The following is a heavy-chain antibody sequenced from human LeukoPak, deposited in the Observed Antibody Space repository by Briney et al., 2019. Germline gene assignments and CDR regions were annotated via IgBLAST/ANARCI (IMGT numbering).Heavy chain of an antibody. CDR2: FDPGDGET. J-gene: IGHJ4*02. D-gene: IGHD1-26*01. CDR3: ATDQNSGSYQGFDY. Sequence: ASVKVSCKVSGYTLTELSMHWVRQAPGKGLEWMGGFDPGDGETIYAQKFQGRVTMTEDTSTDTAYMELSSLRSEDTAVYYYATDQNSGSYQGFDYWGQGTLVTVSS. CDR1: GYTLTELS. V-gene: IGHV1-24*01.